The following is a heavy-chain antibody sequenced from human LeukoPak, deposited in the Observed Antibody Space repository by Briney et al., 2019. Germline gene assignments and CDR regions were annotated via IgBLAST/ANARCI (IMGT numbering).Heavy chain of an antibody. CDR3: AREKGGLAGTRNFDY. Sequence: ASVKVSCKASGYTFTGYYMHWVRQAPGQGLEWMGWINPNSGGTNCAQKFQGRVTMTRDTSISTAYMELSRLRSDDTAVYYCAREKGGLAGTRNFDYWGQGTLVTVSS. V-gene: IGHV1-2*02. D-gene: IGHD6-19*01. CDR1: GYTFTGYY. J-gene: IGHJ4*02. CDR2: INPNSGGT.